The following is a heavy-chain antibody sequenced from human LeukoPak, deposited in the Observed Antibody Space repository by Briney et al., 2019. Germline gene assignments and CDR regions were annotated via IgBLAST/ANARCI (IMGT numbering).Heavy chain of an antibody. CDR3: ARLPYSSGWDPYYFDY. V-gene: IGHV4-39*01. D-gene: IGHD6-19*01. J-gene: IGHJ4*02. CDR2: IYYSGST. CDR1: GGSISSSSYY. Sequence: SETLSLTCTVSGGSISSSSYYWGWIRQPPGKGLEWIGSIYYSGSTYYNPSLKSRVTISVDTSKNQFSLKLSSVTAADTAVYYCARLPYSSGWDPYYFDYWGQGTLVTVSS.